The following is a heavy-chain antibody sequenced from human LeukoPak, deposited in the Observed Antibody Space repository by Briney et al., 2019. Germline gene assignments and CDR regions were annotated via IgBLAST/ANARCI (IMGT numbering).Heavy chain of an antibody. Sequence: GGSLRLSCAASGFTFTSYAMNWVRQAPGKGLEWVSSISSSSRDINYADSVKGRFTISRDNAKNSLYLQMNSLRAEDTAVYYCARESSSSWYLYEDYWGQGTLVTVSS. CDR1: GFTFTSYA. J-gene: IGHJ4*02. D-gene: IGHD6-13*01. CDR2: ISSSSRDI. V-gene: IGHV3-21*01. CDR3: ARESSSSWYLYEDY.